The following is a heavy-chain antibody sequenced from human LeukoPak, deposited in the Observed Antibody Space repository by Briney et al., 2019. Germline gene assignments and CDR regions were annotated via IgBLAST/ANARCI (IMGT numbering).Heavy chain of an antibody. J-gene: IGHJ5*02. CDR3: GRGSITKVRGVIWDEVGWFDP. V-gene: IGHV4-30-2*01. CDR1: GGSISSGGYS. D-gene: IGHD3-10*01. Sequence: SETLSLTCAVSGGSISSGGYSWSWIRQPPGKGLEWIGYIYHSGSTYCNPSLKSRVTISVDRSKNQFSLKLSSVTAADTAGYYCGRGSITKVRGVIWDEVGWFDPWGQGTPVTVSS. CDR2: IYHSGST.